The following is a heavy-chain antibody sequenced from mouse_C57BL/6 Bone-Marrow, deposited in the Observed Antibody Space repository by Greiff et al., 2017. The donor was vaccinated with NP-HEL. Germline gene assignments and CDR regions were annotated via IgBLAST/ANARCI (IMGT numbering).Heavy chain of an antibody. CDR3: ARGGYRSYRNYFDY. V-gene: IGHV1-81*01. Sequence: QVQLQQSGAELARPGASVKLSCKASGYTFTSYGLSWVKQRTGQGLEWIGEIYPRSGNTYYNEKFKGKATLSADKSSSTAYMELRSLTSEDSAVYFCARGGYRSYRNYFDYWGQGTTLTVSS. CDR1: GYTFTSYG. CDR2: IYPRSGNT. J-gene: IGHJ2*01. D-gene: IGHD1-1*01.